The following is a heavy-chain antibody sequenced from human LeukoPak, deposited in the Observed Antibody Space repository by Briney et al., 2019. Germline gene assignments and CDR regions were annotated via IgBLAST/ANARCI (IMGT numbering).Heavy chain of an antibody. CDR1: GYTLTELS. CDR3: AREYYYDSSVHFDY. D-gene: IGHD3-22*01. V-gene: IGHV1-24*01. J-gene: IGHJ4*02. Sequence: ASVKVSCKVSGYTLTELSMHWVRQAPGKGFEWMGRFDPEKGETIYAQKFQGRVTMTEDTSTDTAYMELSRLRSDDTAVYYCAREYYYDSSVHFDYWGQGTLVTVSS. CDR2: FDPEKGET.